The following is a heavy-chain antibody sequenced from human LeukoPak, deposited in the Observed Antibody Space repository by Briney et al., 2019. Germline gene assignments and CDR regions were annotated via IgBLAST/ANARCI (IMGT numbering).Heavy chain of an antibody. J-gene: IGHJ6*02. CDR1: GYTFTSYG. CDR3: AREAHITLVRGVIGYYSYGMDV. V-gene: IGHV1-18*01. CDR2: ISAYNGNT. Sequence: GASVKVSCKASGYTFTSYGISWVRQAPGQGLEWMGWISAYNGNTNYAQKLQGRVTMTTDTSTSTAYMELRSLTSDDTAVYYCAREAHITLVRGVIGYYSYGMDVWGQGTTVTVSS. D-gene: IGHD3-10*01.